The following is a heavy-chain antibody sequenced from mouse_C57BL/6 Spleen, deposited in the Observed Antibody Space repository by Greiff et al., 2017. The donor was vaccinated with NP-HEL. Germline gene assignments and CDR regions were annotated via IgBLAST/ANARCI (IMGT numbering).Heavy chain of an antibody. CDR3: ARELLKDYFDY. Sequence: VQLVESGAELARPGASVKLSCKASGYTFTSYGISWVKQRTGQGLEWIGEIYPRSGNTYYNEKFKGKATLTADKSSSTAYMELRSLTSEDSAVYFCARELLKDYFDYWGQGTTLTVSS. J-gene: IGHJ2*01. V-gene: IGHV1-81*01. CDR1: GYTFTSYG. D-gene: IGHD2-14*01. CDR2: IYPRSGNT.